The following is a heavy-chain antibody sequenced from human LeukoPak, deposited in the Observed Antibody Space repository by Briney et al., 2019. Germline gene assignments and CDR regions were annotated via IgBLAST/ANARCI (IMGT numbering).Heavy chain of an antibody. D-gene: IGHD1-26*01. CDR1: GFTFSSYG. J-gene: IGHJ3*02. CDR2: VWYDGSNK. V-gene: IGHV3-33*01. Sequence: SGGPLRLSCAASGFTFSSYGMHWVRQAPGKGLEWVAVVWYDGSNKYYADSVKGRFTISRDNSKNTLYLQMNSLRAEDTAVYYCARDYSGSSYAFDIWGQGTMVTVSS. CDR3: ARDYSGSSYAFDI.